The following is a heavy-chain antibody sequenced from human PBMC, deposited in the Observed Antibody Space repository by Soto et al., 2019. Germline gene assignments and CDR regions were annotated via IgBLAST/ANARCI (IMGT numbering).Heavy chain of an antibody. Sequence: PSETLSLTCTVSGGSISSYYWSWIRQPPGKGLEWIGYIYYSGSTNYNPSLKSRVTISVDTSKNQFSLKLSSVTAADTAVYYCARVIAIATAPFSSFDYWGQGTLVTVSS. V-gene: IGHV4-59*01. D-gene: IGHD2-21*01. CDR3: ARVIAIATAPFSSFDY. CDR1: GGSISSYY. CDR2: IYYSGST. J-gene: IGHJ4*02.